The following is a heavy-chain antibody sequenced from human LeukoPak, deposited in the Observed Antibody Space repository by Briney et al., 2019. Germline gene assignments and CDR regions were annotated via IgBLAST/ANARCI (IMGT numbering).Heavy chain of an antibody. V-gene: IGHV1-8*03. CDR2: MNPNTGNT. CDR3: ARGVGATISYYHYYIDV. D-gene: IGHD1-26*01. CDR1: GYTFTSYD. Sequence: WASVKVSCKASGYTFTSYDINWVRQASGQGLEWMGWMNPNTGNTGYAQKFQGRVTITRNTSISTVYMELSSLRSEDTAVYYCARGVGATISYYHYYIDVWGKGTTVTVSS. J-gene: IGHJ6*03.